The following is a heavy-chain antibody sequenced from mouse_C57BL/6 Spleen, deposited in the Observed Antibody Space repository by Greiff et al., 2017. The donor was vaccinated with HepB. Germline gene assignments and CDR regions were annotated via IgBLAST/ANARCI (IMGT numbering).Heavy chain of an antibody. D-gene: IGHD2-1*01. CDR2: IRLESGNYAT. Sequence: DVMLVESGGGLVQPGGSMKLSCVASGFTFSNYCMNWVRQSPEKGLEWVAQIRLESGNYATHYAESVKGRFTISRDDSKSSVYLQMSNLRAEDTGIYYWAGDDGNSAWFAYWGQGTLVTVSA. CDR1: GFTFSNYC. J-gene: IGHJ3*01. V-gene: IGHV6-3*01. CDR3: AGDDGNSAWFAY.